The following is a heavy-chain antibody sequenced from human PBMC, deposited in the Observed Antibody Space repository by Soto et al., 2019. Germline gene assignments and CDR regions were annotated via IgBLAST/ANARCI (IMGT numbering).Heavy chain of an antibody. CDR3: ARGYHYYDSSGYDKWDAFDI. Sequence: EVQLVESGGGLVKPGGSLRLSCAASGFTFSSYGINWVRQAPGKGLEWVSSISSTSSYIYYADSVKGRFTISRDNAKNSLYLQMNIRRAEDTAVYYCARGYHYYDSSGYDKWDAFDIWGQGTMVTVSS. CDR1: GFTFSSYG. CDR2: ISSTSSYI. J-gene: IGHJ3*02. V-gene: IGHV3-21*01. D-gene: IGHD3-22*01.